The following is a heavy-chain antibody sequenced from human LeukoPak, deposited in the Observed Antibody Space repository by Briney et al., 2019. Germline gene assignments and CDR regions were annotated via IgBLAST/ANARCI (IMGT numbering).Heavy chain of an antibody. V-gene: IGHV1-46*01. CDR3: AILRAFDI. CDR1: GYTFTSYG. CDR2: INPSGGST. J-gene: IGHJ3*02. Sequence: ASVKVSCKASGYTFTSYGISWVRQAPGQGLEWMGIINPSGGSTSYAQKFQGRVTMTRDMSTSTVYMELSSLRSEDTAVYYCAILRAFDIWGQGTMVTVSS.